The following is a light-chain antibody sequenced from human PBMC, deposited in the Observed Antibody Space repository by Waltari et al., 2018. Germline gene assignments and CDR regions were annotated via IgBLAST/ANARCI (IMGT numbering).Light chain of an antibody. CDR1: SGHSSNI. Sequence: QLVLTQSPSASASLGASVRLTCTLDSGHSSNIIAWHQQQSEKGPRYLMKVNSDGSHSKGDGSPDRFSGSGCGAERYLTISSVQSEDEADYYCQTGGHGTWVFGGGTKLTVL. CDR2: VNSDGSH. V-gene: IGLV4-69*01. J-gene: IGLJ3*02. CDR3: QTGGHGTWV.